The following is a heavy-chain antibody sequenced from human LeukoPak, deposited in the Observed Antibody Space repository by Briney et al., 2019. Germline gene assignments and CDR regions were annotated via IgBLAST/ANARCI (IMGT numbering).Heavy chain of an antibody. D-gene: IGHD6-19*01. J-gene: IGHJ4*02. CDR2: IRSDGTNT. CDR1: GFTFSSYA. V-gene: IGHV3-64*02. Sequence: PGGSLRLSCAASGFTFSSYAMSWVRQAPGKGLEYVSGIRSDGTNTYYAESVKGRFTVSRDNSKNTLYLQMGSLRADDMAVYYCARRGSGWEFDYWGQGTLVTVSS. CDR3: ARRGSGWEFDY.